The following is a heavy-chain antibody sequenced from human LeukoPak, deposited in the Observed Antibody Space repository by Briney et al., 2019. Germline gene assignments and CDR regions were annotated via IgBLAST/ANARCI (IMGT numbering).Heavy chain of an antibody. D-gene: IGHD4-11*01. CDR3: ARKGPATIADY. CDR2: IHHSVGT. Sequence: SGTLSLTCAVSGGFISSGNWWGWFRQPPGKGLEWIGEIHHSVGTNYNPSLKSRVAVSMDKSKNQFSLRVTSVTAADTAMYYRARKGPATIADYWGRGTLVTVSS. V-gene: IGHV4-4*02. CDR1: GGFISSGNW. J-gene: IGHJ4*02.